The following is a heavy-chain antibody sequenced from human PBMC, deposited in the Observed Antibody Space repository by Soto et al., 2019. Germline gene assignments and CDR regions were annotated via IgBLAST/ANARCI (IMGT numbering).Heavy chain of an antibody. J-gene: IGHJ5*02. CDR3: ARGSGSKSWFDP. CDR1: GFTFSTYS. Sequence: EVQLVESGGGLGQPGGSLRLSCVASGFTFSTYSMNWVRQAPGRGLEWISYISSSSSSIYYADSVKGRFTLSRDNAKNSLYLQMNRLRDEDTAVYYCARGSGSKSWFDPWGQGTLVTVSS. CDR2: ISSSSSSI. V-gene: IGHV3-48*02. D-gene: IGHD6-13*01.